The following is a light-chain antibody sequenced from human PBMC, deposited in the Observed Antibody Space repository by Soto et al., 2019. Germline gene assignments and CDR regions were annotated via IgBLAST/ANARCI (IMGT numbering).Light chain of an antibody. V-gene: IGKV3D-15*01. J-gene: IGKJ4*01. CDR3: QQYNNWPLT. CDR1: QSVSSN. Sequence: EIVMTQSPATLSVSPGERATLSCRASQSVSSNLAWYQQKPGQAPRLLIYGASTRATGIPARFSGRGSGTEYTLSICRLQSEDFAVCYCQQYNNWPLTFGGGTKVEIK. CDR2: GAS.